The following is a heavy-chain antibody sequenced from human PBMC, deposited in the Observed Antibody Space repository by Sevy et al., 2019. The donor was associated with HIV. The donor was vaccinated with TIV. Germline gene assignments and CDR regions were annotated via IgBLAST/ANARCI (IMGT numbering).Heavy chain of an antibody. CDR1: GFTFSSYS. Sequence: GGSLRLSCAASGFTFSSYSMNWVRQAPGKGLEWVSSISSSSSYIYYADSVKGRFTISRDNAKNSLYLQMNSLRAEDTAVYYCARVKFGGRYAFDIXGQGTMVTVSS. CDR3: ARVKFGGRYAFDI. CDR2: ISSSSSYI. V-gene: IGHV3-21*01. J-gene: IGHJ3*02. D-gene: IGHD1-26*01.